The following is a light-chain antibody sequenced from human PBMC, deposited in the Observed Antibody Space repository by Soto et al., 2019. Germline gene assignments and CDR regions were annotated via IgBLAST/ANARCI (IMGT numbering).Light chain of an antibody. J-gene: IGKJ1*01. CDR2: AAC. Sequence: DIQMTQSPSTLSASVGDRVTITCRASQSIGYWLAWYQQKPGKAPNVVIYAACSLDTGVQSRFSGSGSGTEFTLSISSLQPDDSASYYCQQYNSCSKTFGQGTKVDIK. CDR1: QSIGYW. CDR3: QQYNSCSKT. V-gene: IGKV1-5*01.